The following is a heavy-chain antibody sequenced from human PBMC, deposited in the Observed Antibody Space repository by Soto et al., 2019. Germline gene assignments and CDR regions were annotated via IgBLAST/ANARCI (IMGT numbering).Heavy chain of an antibody. CDR3: TTYGSGSNDYDYGRDV. D-gene: IGHD3-10*01. CDR1: GFTFSNAW. J-gene: IGHJ6*01. V-gene: IGHV3-15*01. Sequence: EVQLVESGGGLVKPGGSLRLSCAASGFTFSNAWMSWVRQAPGTGLEWVGRIKSKTDGVTTDYAAPVKGRFTISSDDSKNTLYLQMNSLTTEDTAVYYCTTYGSGSNDYDYGRDVWGQGTTVTVST. CDR2: IKSKTDGVTT.